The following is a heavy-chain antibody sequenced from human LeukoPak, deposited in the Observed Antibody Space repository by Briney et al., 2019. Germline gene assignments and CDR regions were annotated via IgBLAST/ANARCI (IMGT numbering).Heavy chain of an antibody. D-gene: IGHD3-10*01. V-gene: IGHV3-66*01. CDR3: ARDPLPMVRGYGMDV. CDR2: IYSGGST. Sequence: PGGSLRLSCAASGFTVSSNYMSWVRQAPGKGLEWVSVIYSGGSTNYADSVKGRFTISRDNSKNTLYLQMNSLRAEDTAVYYCARDPLPMVRGYGMDVWGQGTTVTVSS. CDR1: GFTVSSNY. J-gene: IGHJ6*02.